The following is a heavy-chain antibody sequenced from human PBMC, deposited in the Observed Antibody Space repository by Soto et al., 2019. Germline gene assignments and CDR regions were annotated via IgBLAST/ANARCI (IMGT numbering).Heavy chain of an antibody. D-gene: IGHD3-16*01. J-gene: IGHJ4*02. CDR2: ISANGGLI. V-gene: IGHV3-23*01. CDR3: AQKYYDSTGGGY. CDR1: GFTFSSYA. Sequence: EVQLLESGGGLVQPGGSLRLSCAAPGFTFSSYAFSWVRQAPGKGLEWVSLISANGGLIKYADSVKGRFTISRDNSKNTVSLQMNSLRAEDTAVYYCAQKYYDSTGGGYWGLGTLVTVSS.